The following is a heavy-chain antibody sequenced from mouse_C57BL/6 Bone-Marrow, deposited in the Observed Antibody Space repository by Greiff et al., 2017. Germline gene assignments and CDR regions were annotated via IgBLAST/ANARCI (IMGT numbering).Heavy chain of an antibody. Sequence: QVQLQQSGPGLVQPSQSLSITCTVSGFSLTSYGVHWVRQSPGTGLEWLGVIWRGGSTDYNAAFMSRLSITKDNSKSQVFFKMNSLQADDTAIYYCAKNAYYSNAWFAYWGQGTLVTVSA. CDR3: AKNAYYSNAWFAY. V-gene: IGHV2-5*01. CDR2: IWRGGST. J-gene: IGHJ3*01. D-gene: IGHD2-5*01. CDR1: GFSLTSYG.